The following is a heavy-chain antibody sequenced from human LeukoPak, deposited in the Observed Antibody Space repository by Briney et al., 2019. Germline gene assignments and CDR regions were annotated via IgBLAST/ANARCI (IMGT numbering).Heavy chain of an antibody. V-gene: IGHV3-74*01. Sequence: GGSLRLSCAAFGFTFRSSWMHWVRQAPGKGLVWVSRITSDGTNTNYAGSVKGRFTISRDSAKNTLYLEMNSLGAEDTAVYYCARISYDSSGYFDYWGQGTLVTVSS. CDR2: ITSDGTNT. D-gene: IGHD3-22*01. J-gene: IGHJ4*02. CDR1: GFTFRSSW. CDR3: ARISYDSSGYFDY.